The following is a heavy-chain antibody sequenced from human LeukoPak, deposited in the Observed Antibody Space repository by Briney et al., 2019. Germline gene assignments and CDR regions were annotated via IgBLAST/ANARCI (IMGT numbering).Heavy chain of an antibody. CDR1: GGSISSYY. Sequence: SETLSLTCTVSGGSISSYYWSWIRQPPGKGLEWIGYIYYSGSTNYNPSLKSRVTISVDTSKNQFSLQLSSVTAADTAAYYCARREAMATGYFDYWGQGTLVTVSS. J-gene: IGHJ4*02. CDR3: ARREAMATGYFDY. V-gene: IGHV4-59*08. D-gene: IGHD5-18*01. CDR2: IYYSGST.